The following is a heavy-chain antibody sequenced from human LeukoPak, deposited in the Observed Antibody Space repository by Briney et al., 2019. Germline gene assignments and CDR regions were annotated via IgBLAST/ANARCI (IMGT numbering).Heavy chain of an antibody. CDR1: GFTFSSST. CDR2: ITYDGSNT. CDR3: AGSSSTARSYFDY. Sequence: GGSLRLSCATSGFTFSSSTMRWVPQAPGKGLEGVAFITYDGSNTYYRDSVEGRFTISRDDSKNTVYLQMNSLRAEDTAVYYCAGSSSTARSYFDYWGQGILVTVSS. V-gene: IGHV3-30*04. D-gene: IGHD3-10*01. J-gene: IGHJ4*02.